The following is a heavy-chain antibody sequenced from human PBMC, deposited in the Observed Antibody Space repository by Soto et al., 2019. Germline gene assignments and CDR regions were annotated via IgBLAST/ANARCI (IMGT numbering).Heavy chain of an antibody. CDR3: ARGSSGWFLRNYYYYGMDV. V-gene: IGHV4-34*01. CDR1: GGSFSGYY. Sequence: PSETLSLTCAVYGGSFSGYYWSWIRQPPGKGLEWIGEINHSGSTNYNPSLKSRVTISVDTSKNQFSLKLSSVTAADTAVYYCARGSSGWFLRNYYYYGMDVWGQGTTVTVSS. J-gene: IGHJ6*02. D-gene: IGHD6-19*01. CDR2: INHSGST.